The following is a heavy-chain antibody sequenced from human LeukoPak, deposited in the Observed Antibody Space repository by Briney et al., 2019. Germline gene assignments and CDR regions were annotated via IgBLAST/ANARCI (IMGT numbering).Heavy chain of an antibody. J-gene: IGHJ5*02. CDR3: ARGNLYSSSWYAH. CDR2: INHSGST. D-gene: IGHD6-13*01. Sequence: PSETLSLTCAVYGGSFSGYYWSWIRQPPGKGLEWIGEINHSGSTNYNPSLKSRVTISVDTSKNQFSLKLSSVTAADTAVCYCARGNLYSSSWYAHWGQGTLVTVSS. CDR1: GGSFSGYY. V-gene: IGHV4-34*01.